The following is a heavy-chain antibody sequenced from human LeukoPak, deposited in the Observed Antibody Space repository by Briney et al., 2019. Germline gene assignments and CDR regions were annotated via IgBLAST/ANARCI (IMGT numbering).Heavy chain of an antibody. J-gene: IGHJ4*02. CDR3: ARHDYYGGDY. Sequence: SETLSLTCTVSGGSISSYYWSWIRQPPGKGLEWIGYIYYSGSTNHNPSLKSRVTISVDTSKNQFSLKLSSVTAADTAVYYCARHDYYGGDYWGQGTLVTVSS. D-gene: IGHD3-22*01. CDR2: IYYSGST. V-gene: IGHV4-59*08. CDR1: GGSISSYY.